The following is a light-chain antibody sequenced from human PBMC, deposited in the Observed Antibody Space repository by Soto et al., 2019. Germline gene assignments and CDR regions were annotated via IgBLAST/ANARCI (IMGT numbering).Light chain of an antibody. V-gene: IGLV2-8*01. CDR1: SSDVGGYNY. J-gene: IGLJ2*01. CDR3: SSFAGNNNLV. Sequence: QSALTQPPSASGSPGQSVTISCTGTSSDVGGYNYVSWYQQHPGKAPKLMISEVSNRPSGVPDRFSGSKSGNTASLTGSGLQAEYEADYYCSSFAGNNNLVFGGGTKLTVL. CDR2: EVS.